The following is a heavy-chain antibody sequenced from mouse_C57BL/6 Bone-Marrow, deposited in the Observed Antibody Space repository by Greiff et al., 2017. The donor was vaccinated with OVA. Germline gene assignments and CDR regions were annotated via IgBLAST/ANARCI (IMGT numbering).Heavy chain of an antibody. V-gene: IGHV1-64*01. CDR1: GYTFTSYW. D-gene: IGHD1-1*01. CDR2: IHPNSGST. Sequence: QVQLQQPGAELVKPGASVKLSCKASGYTFTSYWMHWVKQRPGQGLEWIGMIHPNSGSTNYNAKFKSKATLTVDKSSSTAYMQLSSLTSEDSAVYYCARRFTLRYCDVWGTGTTVTVSS. J-gene: IGHJ1*03. CDR3: ARRFTLRYCDV.